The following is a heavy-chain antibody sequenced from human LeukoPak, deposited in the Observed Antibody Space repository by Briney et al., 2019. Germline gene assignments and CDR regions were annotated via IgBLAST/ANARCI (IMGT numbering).Heavy chain of an antibody. J-gene: IGHJ5*02. CDR2: IYYSGST. Sequence: KPSETLSLTCTVSGGSINSYYWSWIRQPPGKGLEWIGYIYYSGSTNYNPSLKSRVTISVDTSKNQFSLKLSSVTAADTAVYYCARVTTGGWFDPWGQGTLVTVSS. CDR3: ARVTTGGWFDP. D-gene: IGHD4-17*01. CDR1: GGSINSYY. V-gene: IGHV4-59*12.